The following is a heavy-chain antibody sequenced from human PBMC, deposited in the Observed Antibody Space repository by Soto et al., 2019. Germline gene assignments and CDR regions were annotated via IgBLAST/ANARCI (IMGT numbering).Heavy chain of an antibody. CDR1: GFTFSGYW. J-gene: IGHJ4*02. Sequence: GGSLRLSCASSGFTFSGYWMSWVRQAPGKGLEWVANIKQDGSEKYYVDSVKGRFTISRDNARNSLFLQMNSLRDDDSAVYYCSSSADYIVVVPTAWSGFNYWGQGTVVTVSS. CDR2: IKQDGSEK. CDR3: SSSADYIVVVPTAWSGFNY. V-gene: IGHV3-7*03. D-gene: IGHD2-2*01.